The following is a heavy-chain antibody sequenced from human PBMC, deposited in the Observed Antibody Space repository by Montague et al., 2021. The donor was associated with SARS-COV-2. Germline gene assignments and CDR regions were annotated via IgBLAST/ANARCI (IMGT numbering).Heavy chain of an antibody. D-gene: IGHD3-22*01. CDR1: GGSIIITIDY. Sequence: SETLSLTCTFSGGSIIITIDYWAWIRQPPGKGLEWIGSIYYTETIYYNPSLKSRFTISVVTSKNQFTLKLSSLTAAETAVYYCARLKRYFDSNGPHSAFDFWGQGTKVTVSS. CDR3: ARLKRYFDSNGPHSAFDF. CDR2: IYYTETI. V-gene: IGHV4-39*01. J-gene: IGHJ3*01.